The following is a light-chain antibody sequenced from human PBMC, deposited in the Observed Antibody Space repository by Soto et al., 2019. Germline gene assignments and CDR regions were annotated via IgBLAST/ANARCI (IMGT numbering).Light chain of an antibody. J-gene: IGLJ1*01. V-gene: IGLV1-51*01. CDR2: DDD. Sequence: SVLTQPHSVSAAPGQKVTISCSGSSSNIGGNSVSWYQQLTRTAPKLLIYDDDRLPSGIPDRFSGSKSGTSATLGITGFQTGDDDDYYCGSWDSSLSAYVFGTGTKVTVL. CDR3: GSWDSSLSAYV. CDR1: SSNIGGNS.